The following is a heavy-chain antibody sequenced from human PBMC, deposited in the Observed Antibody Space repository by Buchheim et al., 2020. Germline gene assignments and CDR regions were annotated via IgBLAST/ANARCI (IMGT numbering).Heavy chain of an antibody. V-gene: IGHV3-74*01. CDR1: GFTFSSYW. J-gene: IGHJ4*02. Sequence: EGQLVESGGGLVQPGGSLRLSCAASGFTFSSYWMHWVRQAPGKGLVWLSRINTDGGSRTYADSVKGRFTISRATAKTTLYLQMNSLRAEDTAVYYCARGNSLYVPNWGQGTL. D-gene: IGHD2/OR15-2a*01. CDR2: INTDGGSR. CDR3: ARGNSLYVPN.